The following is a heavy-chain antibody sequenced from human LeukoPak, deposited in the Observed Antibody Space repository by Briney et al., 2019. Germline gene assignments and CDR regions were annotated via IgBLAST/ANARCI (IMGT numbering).Heavy chain of an antibody. CDR2: ITTDETT. Sequence: PGGSLRLSCAASGFPFSVAWMHWFRQAPGKGLMWVSRITTDETTTYADSVRGRFSISRDNAKNTVYLQMNSLGVEDTAVYYCAKDWFATTDYWGQGILVTVSS. V-gene: IGHV3-74*01. D-gene: IGHD1/OR15-1a*01. J-gene: IGHJ4*02. CDR1: GFPFSVAW. CDR3: AKDWFATTDY.